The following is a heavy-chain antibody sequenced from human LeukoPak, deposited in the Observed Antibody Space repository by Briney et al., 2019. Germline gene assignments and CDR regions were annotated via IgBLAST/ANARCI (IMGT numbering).Heavy chain of an antibody. V-gene: IGHV3-30*04. Sequence: GRSLRLSCAASGFTFSSYAMHWVRQAPGKGLEWVAVISYDGSNKYYADSVKGRFTISRDNSKNTLYLQMNSLRAEDTAVYYCARDVGGATSYWGQGTLVTVSS. J-gene: IGHJ4*02. CDR3: ARDVGGATSY. CDR2: ISYDGSNK. CDR1: GFTFSSYA. D-gene: IGHD1-26*01.